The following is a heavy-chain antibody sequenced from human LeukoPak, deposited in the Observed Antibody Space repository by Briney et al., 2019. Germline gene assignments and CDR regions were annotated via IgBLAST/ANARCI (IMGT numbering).Heavy chain of an antibody. CDR2: ISGSGGST. D-gene: IGHD3-22*01. Sequence: GGSLRLSCAASGFTFSSYAMSWVRQAPGKGLEWVSAISGSGGSTYYADSVKGRFTISRDNSKNTLYLQMNSLRAEDTAVYYCAKGGGVTYYYDSSGYHWGQGTLVTVSS. J-gene: IGHJ4*02. CDR1: GFTFSSYA. V-gene: IGHV3-23*01. CDR3: AKGGGVTYYYDSSGYH.